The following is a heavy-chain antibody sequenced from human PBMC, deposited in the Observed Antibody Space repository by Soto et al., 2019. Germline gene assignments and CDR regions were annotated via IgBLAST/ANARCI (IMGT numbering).Heavy chain of an antibody. CDR1: GFTFSSYA. D-gene: IGHD3-16*01. V-gene: IGHV3-23*01. Sequence: EVQLLESGGGLVQPGGSLRLSCAASGFTFSSYAMSWVRQAPGKGLEWVSAISGSGGSTYYADSVKGRFTISRDNSKNTLYLQMNSLRAEDTAVYYCATAPWGGVYYYYYYMDVWGKGTTVTVSS. CDR3: ATAPWGGVYYYYYYMDV. CDR2: ISGSGGST. J-gene: IGHJ6*03.